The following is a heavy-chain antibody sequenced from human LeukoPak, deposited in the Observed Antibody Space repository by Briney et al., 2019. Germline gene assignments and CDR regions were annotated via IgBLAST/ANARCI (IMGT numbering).Heavy chain of an antibody. J-gene: IGHJ6*04. D-gene: IGHD3-10*01. CDR1: GGSISSSSYY. V-gene: IGHV4-39*07. Sequence: SETLSLTCTVSGGSISSSSYYWGWIRQPPGKGLEWIGSTYYSGSTGSTYYNPSFKSRVTILIDTSKNQFSLKLSSVTAADTAVYYCARVIDYYGSGLDVWGKGTTVTISS. CDR3: ARVIDYYGSGLDV. CDR2: TYYSGSTGST.